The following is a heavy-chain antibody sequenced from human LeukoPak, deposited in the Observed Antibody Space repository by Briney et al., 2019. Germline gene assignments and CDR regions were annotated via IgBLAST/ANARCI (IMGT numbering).Heavy chain of an antibody. V-gene: IGHV3-23*01. CDR1: GFTFSTYA. D-gene: IGHD2-8*02. J-gene: IGHJ4*02. CDR3: AASAPSGDYGDY. CDR2: ISGSGSST. Sequence: TGGSLRLSCAASGFTFSTYAMSWVRQAPGKGLEWVSAISGSGSSTYYADSVKGRFTISRDNSENTLYLQMSSLRAEDTAVYYCAASAPSGDYGDYWGQGTLVTVSS.